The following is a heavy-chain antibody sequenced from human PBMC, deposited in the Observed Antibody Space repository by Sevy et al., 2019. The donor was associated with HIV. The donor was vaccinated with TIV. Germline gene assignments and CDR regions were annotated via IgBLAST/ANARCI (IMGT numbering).Heavy chain of an antibody. J-gene: IGHJ6*02. CDR2: IKKDGSEK. Sequence: GGSLRLSCAASGFTFSDYYMSWVRQAPGKGLEWVANIKKDGSEKYYVDSVKGRFTISRDNAKNSLYLQMNSLRAEDTAVYFCARDCSSTTCLWGMDVWGQGTTVTVSS. D-gene: IGHD2-2*01. V-gene: IGHV3-7*03. CDR3: ARDCSSTTCLWGMDV. CDR1: GFTFSDYY.